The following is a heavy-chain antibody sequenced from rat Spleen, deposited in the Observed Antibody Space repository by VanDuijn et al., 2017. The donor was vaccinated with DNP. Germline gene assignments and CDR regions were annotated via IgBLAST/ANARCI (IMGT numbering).Heavy chain of an antibody. CDR3: ATHDNWA. D-gene: IGHD3-6*01. CDR2: ISPSGGST. CDR1: GFPFSDNH. J-gene: IGHJ4*01. V-gene: IGHV5-25*01. Sequence: EVQLVESGGGLVQPGRSLKLSCAASGFPFSDNHMARVRQAPQKGLEWVASISPSGGSTYYRDSVKGRFTVFRGNAKSTLYLQMDSLRSEDTATYYCATHDNWAWGQGTSVTVSS.